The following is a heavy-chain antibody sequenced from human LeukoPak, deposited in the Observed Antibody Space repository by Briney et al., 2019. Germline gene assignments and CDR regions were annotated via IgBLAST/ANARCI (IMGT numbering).Heavy chain of an antibody. V-gene: IGHV4-39*07. CDR2: IYYSGST. CDR1: GGSISSSSYY. CDR3: ARVPPDPYGGYEDY. Sequence: SETLSLTCTVSGGSISSSSYYWGWIRQPPGKGLECIGSIYYSGSTYYNPSLKSRVTISVDRSKNQFSLKLSSVTAADTAVYYCARVPPDPYGGYEDYWGQGTLVTVSS. D-gene: IGHD5-12*01. J-gene: IGHJ4*02.